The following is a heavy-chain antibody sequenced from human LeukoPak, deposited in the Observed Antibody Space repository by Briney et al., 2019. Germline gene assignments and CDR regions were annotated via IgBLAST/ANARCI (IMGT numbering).Heavy chain of an antibody. CDR1: GFTLSSSG. Sequence: PGRSLRLSCAASGFTLSSSGMHWVRQAPGKGLEWVAVIWYDGSTKYYADSVKGRFTISRDTSKHTSYLQMNSLRAEDTAVYYCARSLPDSSGYYYDYWGQGTLVTVSS. D-gene: IGHD3-22*01. V-gene: IGHV3-33*01. CDR3: ARSLPDSSGYYYDY. CDR2: IWYDGSTK. J-gene: IGHJ4*02.